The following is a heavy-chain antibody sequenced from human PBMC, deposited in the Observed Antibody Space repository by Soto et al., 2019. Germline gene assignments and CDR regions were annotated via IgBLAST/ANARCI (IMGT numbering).Heavy chain of an antibody. CDR1: GFTFSSYG. V-gene: IGHV3-30*18. Sequence: QVQLVESGGGVVQTGRSLRLSCAASGFTFSSYGMHWVRQAPGKGLEWVAVISYDGSNKYYADSVKGRFTISRDNSKNTLYLQMNSLRAEDTAVYYCAKPGYCSGGSCSYYFDYWGQGTLVTVSS. CDR2: ISYDGSNK. D-gene: IGHD2-15*01. J-gene: IGHJ4*02. CDR3: AKPGYCSGGSCSYYFDY.